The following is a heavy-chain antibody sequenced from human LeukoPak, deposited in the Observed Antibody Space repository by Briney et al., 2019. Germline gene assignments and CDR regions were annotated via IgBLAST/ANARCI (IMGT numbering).Heavy chain of an antibody. V-gene: IGHV3-11*01. Sequence: GGSLRLSCAASGFTFSDYYMSWIRQAPGKGLEWVSYISSSGSTIYYADSVKGRFTISRDNAKNSLYLQMNSLRAEDTAVYYCARGVRYFDWSSYFDCWGQGTLVTVSS. CDR1: GFTFSDYY. CDR2: ISSSGSTI. J-gene: IGHJ4*02. CDR3: ARGVRYFDWSSYFDC. D-gene: IGHD3-9*01.